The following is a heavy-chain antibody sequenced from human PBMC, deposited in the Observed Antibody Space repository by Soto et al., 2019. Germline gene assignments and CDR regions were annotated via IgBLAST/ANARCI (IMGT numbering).Heavy chain of an antibody. J-gene: IGHJ4*02. CDR2: ISRSGDST. CDR1: GFSLTSHA. V-gene: IGHV3-23*01. CDR3: ARDTPRHDFWSGYSDS. Sequence: ESGGDLVQPGGSLRLSCEASGFSLTSHAMSWVRQAPGMGLEWVSAISRSGDSTYYGASVKSRFIVSRDNSKNIVYLQMKKLRVEDTAVYYCARDTPRHDFWSGYSDSWGQGTLVAVSS. D-gene: IGHD3-3*01.